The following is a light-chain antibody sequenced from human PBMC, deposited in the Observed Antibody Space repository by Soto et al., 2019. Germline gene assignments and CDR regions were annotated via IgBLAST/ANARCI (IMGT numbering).Light chain of an antibody. CDR3: SSYAGSNNLV. CDR2: EVS. J-gene: IGLJ2*01. Sequence: QAVLTQPPSPARFPRFSVTPSCTGYPRDVGGYNYVSWYQQHPGQAPRRMIYEVSKRPSGVPDRFSGSKSGNTASLTVSGLQAEDEADYYCSSYAGSNNLVFGGGTKVTVL. V-gene: IGLV2-8*01. CDR1: PRDVGGYNY.